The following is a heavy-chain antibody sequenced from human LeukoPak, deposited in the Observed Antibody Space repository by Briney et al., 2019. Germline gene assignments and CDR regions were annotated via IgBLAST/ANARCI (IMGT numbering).Heavy chain of an antibody. V-gene: IGHV3-7*01. CDR2: IKRDGSEK. Sequence: GGSLRLSCAVSGFTIGSYAMNWVRQAPGKGLEWVANIKRDGSEKYYVDSVEGRFTISRDNAENSLYLQMNSLRAEDTAVYYCARHGDYAYDYWGQGTLVTVSS. D-gene: IGHD4-17*01. CDR1: GFTIGSYA. CDR3: ARHGDYAYDY. J-gene: IGHJ4*02.